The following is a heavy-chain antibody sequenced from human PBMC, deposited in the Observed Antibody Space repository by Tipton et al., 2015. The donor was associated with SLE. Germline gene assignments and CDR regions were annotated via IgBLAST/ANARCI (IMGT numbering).Heavy chain of an antibody. V-gene: IGHV4-30-4*01. Sequence: TLSLTCTVSGGSISSGDYYWSWIRQPPGKGLEWIGYIYYSGITHYNPSLKSRLSISVDTSKNQFSLKLNSVTPEDTAVYYCARGGAVAGRPLLVDIWGQGTMVTVSS. CDR1: GGSISSGDYY. J-gene: IGHJ3*02. CDR3: ARGGAVAGRPLLVDI. CDR2: IYYSGIT. D-gene: IGHD6-19*01.